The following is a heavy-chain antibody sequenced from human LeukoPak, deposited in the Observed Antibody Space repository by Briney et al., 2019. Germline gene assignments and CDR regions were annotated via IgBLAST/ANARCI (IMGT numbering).Heavy chain of an antibody. CDR1: GFTFSSYE. CDR3: ARIGGSGWLSLFAFDI. D-gene: IGHD6-19*01. CDR2: ISSSGSTI. Sequence: GGSLRLSCAASGFTFSSYEMNWVRQAPGKGLEWVSYISSSGSTIYYADSVKGRFTISRDNAKNSLYLQMNSLRAEDTAVYYCARIGGSGWLSLFAFDIWGQGTMVTVSS. V-gene: IGHV3-48*03. J-gene: IGHJ3*02.